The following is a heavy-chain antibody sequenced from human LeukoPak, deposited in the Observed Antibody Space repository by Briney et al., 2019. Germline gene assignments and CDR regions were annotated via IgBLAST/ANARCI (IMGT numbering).Heavy chain of an antibody. CDR2: INPKTGGS. J-gene: IGHJ4*02. D-gene: IGHD2-15*01. Sequence: ASVKVSCKTSGYSFTGYYMHWLRQAPGQGLEWLGRINPKTGGSNYAQKFQGRVTMTSDTSTTTAYMEVSRLNSDDTAVYLCATPVSGINYWGQGTLVTVSS. CDR3: ATPVSGINY. V-gene: IGHV1-2*06. CDR1: GYSFTGYY.